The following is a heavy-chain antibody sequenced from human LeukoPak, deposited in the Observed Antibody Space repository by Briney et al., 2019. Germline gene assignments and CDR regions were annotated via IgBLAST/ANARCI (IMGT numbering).Heavy chain of an antibody. CDR2: INPNSGGT. CDR1: GYTFTGYY. V-gene: IGHV1-2*02. D-gene: IGHD1-26*01. CDR3: ATMGYSGSYGDTY. Sequence: ASVKVSCKASGYTFTGYYMHWVRQAPGQGLEWMGWINPNSGGTNYAQKFQGRVTMTRDTSISTAYMELSRLRSDDTAVYYCATMGYSGSYGDTYWGQGTLVSLSS. J-gene: IGHJ4*02.